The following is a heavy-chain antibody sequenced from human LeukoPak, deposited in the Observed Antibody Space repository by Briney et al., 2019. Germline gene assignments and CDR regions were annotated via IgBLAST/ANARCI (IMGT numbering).Heavy chain of an antibody. CDR3: ARAPLHGDHLPR. CDR1: GGTFSSYA. Sequence: SVKVSCKASGGTFSSYAISGVRQAPGRGLDWMGRIIPIFCIANYAQQFQGRVTITADKSTSTAYMELSSLRSEDTAVYYCARAPLHGDHLPRWGQGTLVTVSS. J-gene: IGHJ4*02. CDR2: IIPIFCIA. D-gene: IGHD4-17*01. V-gene: IGHV1-69*04.